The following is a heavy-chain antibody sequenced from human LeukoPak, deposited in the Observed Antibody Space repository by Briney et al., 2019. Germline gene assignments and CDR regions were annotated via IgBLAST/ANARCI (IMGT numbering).Heavy chain of an antibody. CDR2: INPNSGDT. J-gene: IGHJ3*01. D-gene: IGHD2-2*01. CDR3: ARDPIKYLLLLLSFDV. Sequence: WVXXXPXXXXEXXXXINPNSGDTKCAQNFQGRVTVTRDTSISTAYMELSGLRSDDTAVYYCARDPIKYLLLLLSFDVWGQGTMVTVSS. V-gene: IGHV1-2*02.